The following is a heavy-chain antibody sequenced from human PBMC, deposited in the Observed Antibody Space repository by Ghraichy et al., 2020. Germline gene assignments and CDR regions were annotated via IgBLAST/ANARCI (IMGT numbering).Heavy chain of an antibody. CDR2: ISGGSGAI. Sequence: LTCAASGFTFRSYPMSWVRQAPGKGLEWVSAISGGSGAIYYADSVKGRFTISRDNSKNTLYLQMNSLSAEDTAVYYCAKYYGSGTPPFDYWGQGTLLTVSS. J-gene: IGHJ4*02. V-gene: IGHV3-23*01. CDR3: AKYYGSGTPPFDY. D-gene: IGHD3-10*01. CDR1: GFTFRSYP.